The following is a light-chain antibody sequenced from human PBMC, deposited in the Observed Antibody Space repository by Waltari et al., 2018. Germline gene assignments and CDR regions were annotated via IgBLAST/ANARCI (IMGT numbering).Light chain of an antibody. Sequence: QPVLTQPPSASGAPGQRVTISCTGSSSNIGAGYYVSWYQQFPGTAPKLLIYENNKRPSGVSDRFSGSKSGTSASLTITGLQSEDEADYYCSAWDSSLSTHVFGGGTRLTVL. CDR2: ENN. CDR3: SAWDSSLSTHV. V-gene: IGLV1-40*01. CDR1: SSNIGAGYY. J-gene: IGLJ2*01.